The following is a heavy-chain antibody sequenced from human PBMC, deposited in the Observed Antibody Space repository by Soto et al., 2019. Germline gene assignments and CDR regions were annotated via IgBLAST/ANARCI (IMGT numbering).Heavy chain of an antibody. CDR2: IKHDGSNM. J-gene: IGHJ5*02. V-gene: IGHV3-7*03. CDR3: AKAQIVVVITPWFDP. D-gene: IGHD3-22*01. CDR1: GFTFSDYW. Sequence: GGSLRLSCAASGFTFSDYWMTWVRQAPGQGLEWVANIKHDGSNMYYVDSVKGRFTISRDNAKNTLYLQMNSLRAEDTAVYYCAKAQIVVVITPWFDPWGQGTLVTVSS.